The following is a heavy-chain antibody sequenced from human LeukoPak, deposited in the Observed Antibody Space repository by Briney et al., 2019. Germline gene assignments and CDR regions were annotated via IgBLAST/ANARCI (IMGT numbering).Heavy chain of an antibody. V-gene: IGHV1-18*01. CDR2: ISAYNGNT. Sequence: ASVKVSCKASGYTFTSYGISWVRQAPGQGLEWMGWISAYNGNTNYAQKLQGRVTMTTDTSTSTAYMELRSLRSDDPAVYYCARDGSSQLGYCSGGSCYPDAYFDYWGQGTLVTVSS. J-gene: IGHJ4*02. CDR1: GYTFTSYG. D-gene: IGHD2-15*01. CDR3: ARDGSSQLGYCSGGSCYPDAYFDY.